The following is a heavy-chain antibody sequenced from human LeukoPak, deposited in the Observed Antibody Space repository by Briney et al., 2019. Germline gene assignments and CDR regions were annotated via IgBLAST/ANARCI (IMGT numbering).Heavy chain of an antibody. Sequence: ASEKVSCKVSGSTLSDLSIHWVRQAPGEGLEYVGGSDPEDGETFHAQNFQGRITMTEDTSIDTAYMELSSLRSEDTAVYYCVTDRARLFWYFDLWGRGTLVTVSS. J-gene: IGHJ2*01. V-gene: IGHV1-24*01. CDR3: VTDRARLFWYFDL. D-gene: IGHD2-21*02. CDR1: GSTLSDLS. CDR2: SDPEDGET.